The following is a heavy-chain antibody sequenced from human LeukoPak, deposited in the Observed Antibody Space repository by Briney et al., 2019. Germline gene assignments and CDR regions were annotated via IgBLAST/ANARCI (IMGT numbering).Heavy chain of an antibody. CDR3: AFAAYYYDSSGYQYNWFDP. CDR2: IIPIFGTA. J-gene: IGHJ5*02. CDR1: GGTFSSYA. Sequence: SVTVSCKASGGTFSSYAISWVRQAPGQGLEWMGGIIPIFGTANYAQKFQGRVTITADESTSTAYMELSSLRSEDTAVYYCAFAAYYYDSSGYQYNWFDPWGQGTLVTVSS. D-gene: IGHD3-22*01. V-gene: IGHV1-69*13.